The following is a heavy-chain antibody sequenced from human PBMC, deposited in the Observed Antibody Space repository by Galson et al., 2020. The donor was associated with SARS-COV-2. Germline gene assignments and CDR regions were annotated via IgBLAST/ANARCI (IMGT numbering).Heavy chain of an antibody. CDR2: ISGSSSTI. CDR3: ARDRGYGDYVAYFDY. D-gene: IGHD4-17*01. J-gene: IGHJ4*02. CDR1: GFTFSSYS. Sequence: GESLKISCAASGFTFSSYSMNWVRQAPGKGLEWVSYISGSSSTIYYADSVKGRFTISRDNAKNSLYLQMNSLRDEDTAVYYCARDRGYGDYVAYFDYWGQGTLVTVSS. V-gene: IGHV3-48*02.